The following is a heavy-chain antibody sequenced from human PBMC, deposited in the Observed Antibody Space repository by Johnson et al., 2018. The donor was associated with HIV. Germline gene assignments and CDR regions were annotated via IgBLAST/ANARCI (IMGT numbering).Heavy chain of an antibody. V-gene: IGHV3-23*04. CDR1: GFTFSSSA. D-gene: IGHD6-13*01. CDR3: AKDVRGRDSSSWLLDI. J-gene: IGHJ3*02. CDR2: ISGSGGST. Sequence: EVQLVESGGGLIQPGGSLRLSCAVSGFTFSSSAMSWVRQAPGKGLEWVSGISGSGGSTFYADSVKGRFTISRDNSKNTLYLQMNSLRVEDTAVYYCAKDVRGRDSSSWLLDIWGQGTMVTVSS.